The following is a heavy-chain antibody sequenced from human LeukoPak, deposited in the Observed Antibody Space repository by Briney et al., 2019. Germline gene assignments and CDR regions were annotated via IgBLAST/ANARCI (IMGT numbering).Heavy chain of an antibody. CDR3: AREGIAVAGTDFFRIDY. J-gene: IGHJ4*02. D-gene: IGHD6-19*01. CDR2: INTNTGNP. Sequence: ASVKVSCKASGYTFTSYAMNWVRQAPGQGPEWMGWINTNTGNPTYAQGFTGRFVFSLDTSVSTAYLQISSLKAEDTAVYYCAREGIAVAGTDFFRIDYWGQGTLVTVSS. V-gene: IGHV7-4-1*02. CDR1: GYTFTSYA.